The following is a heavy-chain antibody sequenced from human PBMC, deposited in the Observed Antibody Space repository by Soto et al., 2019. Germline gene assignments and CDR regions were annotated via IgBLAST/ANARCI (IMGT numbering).Heavy chain of an antibody. CDR3: ARDPHRSRYFDWSLLSYMDV. V-gene: IGHV3-11*01. J-gene: IGHJ6*03. D-gene: IGHD3-9*01. CDR2: ISGSGSTI. Sequence: GGSLRLSCAASGFTLGDYNMGWIRQAPGKGLGWVSYISGSGSTIYYAESGKGRFTISRDNAKNSLYLQMNSLRAEDTAVYYCARDPHRSRYFDWSLLSYMDVWGKGTTVTVSS. CDR1: GFTLGDYN.